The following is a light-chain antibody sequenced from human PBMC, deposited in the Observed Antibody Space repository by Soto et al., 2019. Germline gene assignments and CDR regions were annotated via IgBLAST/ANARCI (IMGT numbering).Light chain of an antibody. CDR3: QQYGSSPLT. V-gene: IGKV3-20*01. CDR1: QSVSSN. J-gene: IGKJ4*01. CDR2: GAS. Sequence: EIVMTQSPGTLSVSPGERATLSCRASQSVSSNLAWYQQKPGQAPRLLIYGASTRATGIPARFSGSGSGTDFTLTISRLEPEDFAVYYCQQYGSSPLTFGGGTKV.